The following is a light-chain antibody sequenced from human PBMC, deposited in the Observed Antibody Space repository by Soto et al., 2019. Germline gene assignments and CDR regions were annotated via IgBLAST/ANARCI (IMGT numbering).Light chain of an antibody. CDR1: SSDVGGYNY. V-gene: IGLV2-14*01. J-gene: IGLJ1*01. CDR2: EVN. CDR3: SSDTSSDTRF. Sequence: QSVLTQPASVSGSPGQSITIYCTGTSSDVGGYNYASWYQQHPDKAPRLMIYEVNNRPSGVSNRFSGSKSGNTASLTISGLQDEDEADYYFSSDTSSDTRFFETGTKLTVL.